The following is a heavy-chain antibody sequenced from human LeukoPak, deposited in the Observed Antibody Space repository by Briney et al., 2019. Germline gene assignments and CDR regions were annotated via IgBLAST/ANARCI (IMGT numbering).Heavy chain of an antibody. CDR1: GYTFTGYY. V-gene: IGHV1-2*02. J-gene: IGHJ4*02. Sequence: ASVKVSGKASGYTFTGYYMHWVRQAPGQGLEWMGWINPNSGGTNYAQKFQGRVTMTRDTSISTAYMELSRLRSDDTAVYYCARTIMYYDFWSGYYPFDYWGQGTLVTVSS. D-gene: IGHD3-3*01. CDR3: ARTIMYYDFWSGYYPFDY. CDR2: INPNSGGT.